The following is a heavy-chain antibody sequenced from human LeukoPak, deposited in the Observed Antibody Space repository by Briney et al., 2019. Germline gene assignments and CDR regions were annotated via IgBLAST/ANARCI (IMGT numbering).Heavy chain of an antibody. CDR2: IYPGDSDT. CDR3: ARSASGWGFDD. J-gene: IGHJ4*02. V-gene: IGHV5-51*01. Sequence: GGSLRLSCAASGFTFSRFWMSWVRQAPGKGLEWMGIIYPGDSDTRYSPSFQGQVTISADKSISTAYLQWSSLKASDSAMYYCARSASGWGFDDWGQGTLVTVSS. D-gene: IGHD6-19*01. CDR1: GFTFSRFW.